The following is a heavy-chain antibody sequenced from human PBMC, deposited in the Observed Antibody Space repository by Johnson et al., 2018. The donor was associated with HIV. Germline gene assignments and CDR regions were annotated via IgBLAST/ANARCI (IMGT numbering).Heavy chain of an antibody. V-gene: IGHV3-9*01. CDR2: INWNSGTL. CDR1: GFTFGDYA. Sequence: VPLVESGGGLVQPGRSLRLSCTASGFTFGDYAMHWVRQGPGKGLEWVSGINWNSGTLGDVDSMKGRFTISRDNAKTSLYLQMSSLRAEDTAVFYCARGALGDWVDAFDIWGQGTMVTVSS. CDR3: ARGALGDWVDAFDI. D-gene: IGHD3-16*01. J-gene: IGHJ3*02.